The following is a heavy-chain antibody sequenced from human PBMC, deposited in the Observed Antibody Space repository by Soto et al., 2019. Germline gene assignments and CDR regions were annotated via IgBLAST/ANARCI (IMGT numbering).Heavy chain of an antibody. V-gene: IGHV1-2*02. Sequence: QVQLVQSGAALRKPGASVKVSCKASGYPFNDNHMHWVRQAPGPGLEWMVWLNPYSGATTYGANYKDRINVTRATSLSTSYSELIGLRTDDTAVYFCTTAKLGTVSLLSAWGQGTLVTVSS. CDR1: GYPFNDNH. D-gene: IGHD3-16*01. CDR3: TTAKLGTVSLLSA. J-gene: IGHJ5*01. CDR2: LNPYSGAT.